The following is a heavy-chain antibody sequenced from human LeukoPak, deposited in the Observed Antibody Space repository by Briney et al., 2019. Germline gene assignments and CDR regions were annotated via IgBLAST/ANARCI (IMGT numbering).Heavy chain of an antibody. CDR3: ARYDYYASGSYYRDY. CDR1: GGSFSGYY. J-gene: IGHJ4*02. Sequence: SETLSLTCAVYGGSFSGYYWSWIRQSPGKGLEWIGEINHSGSTNYNPSLKSRVTISGDTSKNQFSLQLTSVTAADTAVYYCARYDYYASGSYYRDYWGQGTLVTVSS. CDR2: INHSGST. D-gene: IGHD3-10*01. V-gene: IGHV4-34*01.